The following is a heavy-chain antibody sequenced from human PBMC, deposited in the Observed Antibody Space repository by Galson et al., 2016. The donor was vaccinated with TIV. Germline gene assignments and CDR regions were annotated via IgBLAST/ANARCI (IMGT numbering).Heavy chain of an antibody. CDR1: GGTFSNYA. CDR3: ARALQDWWGSPDWFDP. J-gene: IGHJ5*02. V-gene: IGHV1-69*04. D-gene: IGHD2-21*01. Sequence: SVKVSCKASGGTFSNYAVSWVRQAPGQGLEWMGRIIPILGLTNYPQKFQGRATITADESTTTAYMELSSLRSEDTAVSYGARALQDWWGSPDWFDPWGQGTLVTVSS. CDR2: IIPILGLT.